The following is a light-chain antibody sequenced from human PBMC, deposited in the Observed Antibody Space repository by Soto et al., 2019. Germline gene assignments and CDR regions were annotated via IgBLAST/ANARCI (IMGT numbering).Light chain of an antibody. V-gene: IGKV1-5*03. Sequence: DIQMTQSPSTLSASVGDRVTITCRASQSISSWLAWYQQKPGKAPKLLIYKASNLESGVPSRFSGSGSGTEFTLTISRLQPDDFATYYCQQYSSYSRTFGQGTKVDIK. J-gene: IGKJ1*01. CDR2: KAS. CDR3: QQYSSYSRT. CDR1: QSISSW.